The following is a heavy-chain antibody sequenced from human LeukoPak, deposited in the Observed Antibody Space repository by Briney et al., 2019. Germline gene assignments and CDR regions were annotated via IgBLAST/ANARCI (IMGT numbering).Heavy chain of an antibody. CDR3: ASSNIRVSYFDY. CDR1: GGSISSSSYY. D-gene: IGHD3-16*01. Sequence: PSETLSLTCTVSGGSISSSSYYWGWIRQPPGKGLEWIGSIYYSGSTYYNPSLKSRVTISVDTSKNQFSLKLSSVTAADTAVYYCASSNIRVSYFDYWGQGTLVTVSS. V-gene: IGHV4-39*01. CDR2: IYYSGST. J-gene: IGHJ4*02.